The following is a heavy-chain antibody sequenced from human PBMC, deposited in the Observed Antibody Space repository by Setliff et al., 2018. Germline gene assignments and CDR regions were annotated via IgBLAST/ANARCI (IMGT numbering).Heavy chain of an antibody. J-gene: IGHJ4*02. V-gene: IGHV4-59*01. CDR1: GDSIFDNY. CDR2: ISYTGST. Sequence: SETLSLTCSVSGDSIFDNYWSWIRQSPGRGLEWIAYISYTGSTNYNPSLKSRVTMSVDISKSQFSLKLTSVTPADTAVYFCARMTLWDNSAYYPDFWGRGTLVTVSS. D-gene: IGHD3-22*01. CDR3: ARMTLWDNSAYYPDF.